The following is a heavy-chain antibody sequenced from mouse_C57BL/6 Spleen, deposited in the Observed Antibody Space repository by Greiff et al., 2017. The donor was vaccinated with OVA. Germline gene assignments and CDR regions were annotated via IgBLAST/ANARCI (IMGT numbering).Heavy chain of an antibody. CDR3: GTGFDY. V-gene: IGHV1-69*01. Sequence: QVQLQQPGAELVMPGASVKLSCKASGYTFTSYWMHWVKQRPGQGLEWIGELDPSDSYTNYNQKFKGKSTLTVDKSSSTAYMQLSSLTSEDSAVYYCGTGFDYWGQGTTLTVSS. CDR1: GYTFTSYW. D-gene: IGHD4-1*01. J-gene: IGHJ2*01. CDR2: LDPSDSYT.